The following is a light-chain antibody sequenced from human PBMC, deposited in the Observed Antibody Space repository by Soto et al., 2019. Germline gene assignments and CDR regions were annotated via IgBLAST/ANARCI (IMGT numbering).Light chain of an antibody. V-gene: IGLV1-40*01. CDR3: QSYDSSLSGVG. CDR2: GNS. Sequence: QLVLTQPPSVSGAPGQRVTISCTGSSSNIGAGYDVHWYQQLPGTAPKLLIYGNSNRPSGVPDRFSGSKSGTSASLAITGLQAEDEADYYCQSYDSSLSGVGFGGGTKLTVL. CDR1: SSNIGAGYD. J-gene: IGLJ2*01.